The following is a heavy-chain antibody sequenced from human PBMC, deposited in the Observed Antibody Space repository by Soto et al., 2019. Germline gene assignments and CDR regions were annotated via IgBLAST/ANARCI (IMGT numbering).Heavy chain of an antibody. Sequence: QVQLQQWGAGLLKPSETLSLTCAVYGGSFSGYYWNWIRQPPGKGLEWIGEINHSGSTNYNPSLKSRVTISVDTSKNQVSLKLSSVTAADTAVYYCARGNIAAPGVPFGYWGQGTLVTVSS. CDR2: INHSGST. CDR3: ARGNIAAPGVPFGY. D-gene: IGHD6-13*01. CDR1: GGSFSGYY. J-gene: IGHJ4*02. V-gene: IGHV4-34*01.